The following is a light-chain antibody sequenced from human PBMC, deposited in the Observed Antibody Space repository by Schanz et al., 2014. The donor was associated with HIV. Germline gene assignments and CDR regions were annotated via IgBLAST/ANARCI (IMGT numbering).Light chain of an antibody. Sequence: QSVLTQPPSASATPGQRVSISCSGNSSNVGSNTVNWYQHLPGAAPKLLLYSDDQRPSGIPDRFSGSKSGTSASLAISGLQSEDEADYYCAAWDDSLNGYWVFGGGTKLTVL. V-gene: IGLV1-44*01. J-gene: IGLJ3*02. CDR2: SDD. CDR1: SSNVGSNT. CDR3: AAWDDSLNGYWV.